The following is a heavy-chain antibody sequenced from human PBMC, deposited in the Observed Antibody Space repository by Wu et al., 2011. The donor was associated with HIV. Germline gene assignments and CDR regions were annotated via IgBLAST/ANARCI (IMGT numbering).Heavy chain of an antibody. D-gene: IGHD6-19*01. CDR2: ISPYNDNT. V-gene: IGHV1-18*01. CDR1: GYTFNNYG. Sequence: QVQLVQSGAEVKKPGASVKVSCKASGYTFNNYGINWVRQAPGQGLEWMGWISPYNDNTNYAQKFQGRLTITADKSSNTATMELTSLKSEDTAVYYCATDPTVAVAGTKSFWGRGTLVTVSS. CDR3: ATDPTVAVAGTKSF. J-gene: IGHJ4*02.